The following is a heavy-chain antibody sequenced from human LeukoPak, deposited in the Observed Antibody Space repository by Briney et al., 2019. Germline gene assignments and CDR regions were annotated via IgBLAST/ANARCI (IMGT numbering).Heavy chain of an antibody. CDR1: GFTLKGYA. D-gene: IGHD2-15*01. Sequence: SLKLSWAASGFTLKGYAQLLVRPAPGKGLGWGSHISWNSGTTDYAVSVKGRFTISRDNAKDSLYLQMNSLRPEDTAWYFCAKDEGRYVSKYYFDYWGRGTLVTVSS. V-gene: IGHV3-9*01. CDR3: AKDEGRYVSKYYFDY. J-gene: IGHJ4*02. CDR2: ISWNSGTT.